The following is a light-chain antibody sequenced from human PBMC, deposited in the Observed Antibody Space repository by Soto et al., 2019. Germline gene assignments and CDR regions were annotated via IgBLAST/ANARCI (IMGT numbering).Light chain of an antibody. CDR2: EVN. CDR1: SSDVGGYKY. Sequence: QSALTQPPSASGSPGQSVTISCTGTSSDVGGYKYVSWYQQHPGKAPKLMIFEVNKRPSGVPDRFSCSKSGNTASLTVSGLQAEDEADYYCSSYAGSNNLGVFGTGTKLTVL. J-gene: IGLJ1*01. V-gene: IGLV2-8*01. CDR3: SSYAGSNNLGV.